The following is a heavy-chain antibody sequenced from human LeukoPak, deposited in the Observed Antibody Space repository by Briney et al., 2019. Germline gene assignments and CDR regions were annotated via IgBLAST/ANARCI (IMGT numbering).Heavy chain of an antibody. CDR1: GGSISSSSYY. D-gene: IGHD3-22*01. CDR3: ARHEYYYDSSGYSPYYFDY. V-gene: IGHV4-39*01. J-gene: IGHJ4*02. CDR2: IYYTGST. Sequence: SETLSLTCTVSGGSISSSSYYWGWIRQPPGKGLEWIGSIYYTGSTYYNPSLKSRVTIPVDRSKNQFSLKLSSVTAADTAVYYCARHEYYYDSSGYSPYYFDYWGQGTLVTVSS.